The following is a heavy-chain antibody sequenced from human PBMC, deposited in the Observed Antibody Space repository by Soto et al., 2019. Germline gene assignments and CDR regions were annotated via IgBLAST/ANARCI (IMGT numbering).Heavy chain of an antibody. CDR2: IIPIFGTA. J-gene: IGHJ6*02. CDR3: ARDGCTNGVCYGGYYYGMDV. D-gene: IGHD2-8*01. Sequence: QVQLVQSGAEVKKPGSSVKVSCKASGGTFSSYAISWVRQAPGQGLERMGGIIPIFGTANYAQKFQGRVTITADKSTSTAYMELSSLRSEDTAVYYCARDGCTNGVCYGGYYYGMDVWGQGTTVTVSS. CDR1: GGTFSSYA. V-gene: IGHV1-69*06.